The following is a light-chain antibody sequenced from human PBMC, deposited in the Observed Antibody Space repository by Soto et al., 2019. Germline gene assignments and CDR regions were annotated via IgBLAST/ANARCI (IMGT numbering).Light chain of an antibody. V-gene: IGLV2-14*01. J-gene: IGLJ1*01. CDR2: EVS. CDR3: SSYVGATTYV. CDR1: STDIGRYNY. Sequence: QSVLAQPASVSGSPGQSITISCTGTSTDIGRYNYVSWYQQYPGKAPKVLIYEVSNRPSGVSSRFSGSKSGNTASLTISGLQADDGADYYCSSYVGATTYVFGRGTKVTVL.